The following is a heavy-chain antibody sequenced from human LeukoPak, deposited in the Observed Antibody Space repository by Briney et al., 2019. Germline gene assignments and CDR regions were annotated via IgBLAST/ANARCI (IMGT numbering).Heavy chain of an antibody. CDR3: ARYYYDSVGNAFDI. Sequence: SETLSLTCTVSGGSISSYYCSWIRQPPGKGLEWIGYIYTSGSTNYNPSLKSRVTISVDTSKNQFSLKLSSVTAADTAVYYCARYYYDSVGNAFDIWGQGTMVTVSS. J-gene: IGHJ3*02. CDR1: GGSISSYY. D-gene: IGHD3-22*01. CDR2: IYTSGST. V-gene: IGHV4-4*09.